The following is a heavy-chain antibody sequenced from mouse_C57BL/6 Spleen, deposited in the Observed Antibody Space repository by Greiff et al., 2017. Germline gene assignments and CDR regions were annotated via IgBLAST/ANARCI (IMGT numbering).Heavy chain of an antibody. Sequence: VKLMESGAELARPGASVKLSCKASGYTFTSYGISWVKQRTGQGLEWIGEIYPRSGNTYYNEKFKGKATLTADKSSSTAYMELRSLTSEDSAVYFCAREATIAYWGQGTLVTVSA. J-gene: IGHJ3*01. CDR1: GYTFTSYG. D-gene: IGHD3-2*02. CDR2: IYPRSGNT. V-gene: IGHV1-81*01. CDR3: AREATIAY.